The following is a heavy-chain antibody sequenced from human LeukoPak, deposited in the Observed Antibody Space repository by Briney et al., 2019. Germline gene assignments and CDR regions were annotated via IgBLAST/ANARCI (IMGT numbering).Heavy chain of an antibody. D-gene: IGHD3-22*01. Sequence: SETLSLTCTVSGGSISSYYWSWIRRPPGKGLEWIGYIYYSGSTNYNPSLKSRVTISVDTSKNQFSLKLSSVTAADTAVYYCARIRYYDSSQGLDYWGQGTLVTVSS. V-gene: IGHV4-59*01. CDR3: ARIRYYDSSQGLDY. CDR1: GGSISSYY. J-gene: IGHJ4*02. CDR2: IYYSGST.